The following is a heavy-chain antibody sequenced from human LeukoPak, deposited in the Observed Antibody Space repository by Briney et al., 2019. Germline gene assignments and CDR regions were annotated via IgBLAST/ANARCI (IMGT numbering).Heavy chain of an antibody. V-gene: IGHV1-69*04. J-gene: IGHJ4*02. D-gene: IGHD4-23*01. Sequence: ASVTVSCKASVGTFISYAISWVRQAPGQGLEWMGRIIPILGIANYAHKFQGRVTITAEKSTSTAYMELSSLRSEDTAMYCCARESYSGNPYFDYWGQGTLVTVSS. CDR2: IIPILGIA. CDR1: VGTFISYA. CDR3: ARESYSGNPYFDY.